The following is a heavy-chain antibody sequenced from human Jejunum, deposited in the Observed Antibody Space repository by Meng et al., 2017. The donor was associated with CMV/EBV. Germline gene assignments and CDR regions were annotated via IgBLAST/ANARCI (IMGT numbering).Heavy chain of an antibody. Sequence: KGGVRQAPGEGMEWVSTSRASGGNTYDADSVKGSFTVSRDSSKNTLYLQMDSLRADDTAVYYCAREPGRGYSGYDRYFDYWGQGTLVTVSS. J-gene: IGHJ4*02. CDR3: AREPGRGYSGYDRYFDY. V-gene: IGHV3-23*01. D-gene: IGHD5-12*01. CDR2: SRASGGNT.